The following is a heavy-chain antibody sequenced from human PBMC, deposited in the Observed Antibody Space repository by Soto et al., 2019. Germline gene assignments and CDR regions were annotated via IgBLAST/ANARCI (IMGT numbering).Heavy chain of an antibody. CDR3: ARAGIVATDWYFDL. CDR1: GFTFSSYW. V-gene: IGHV3-7*01. D-gene: IGHD5-12*01. Sequence: GGSLRLSCAASGFTFSSYWMSWVRQAPGKGLEWVANIKQDGSEKYYVDSVKGRFTISRDNAKNSLYLQMNSLRAEDTAVYYCARAGIVATDWYFDLWGRGTLVTVSS. CDR2: IKQDGSEK. J-gene: IGHJ2*01.